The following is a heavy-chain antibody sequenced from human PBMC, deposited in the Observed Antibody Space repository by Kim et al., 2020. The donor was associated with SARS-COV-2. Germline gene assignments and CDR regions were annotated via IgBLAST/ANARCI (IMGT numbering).Heavy chain of an antibody. V-gene: IGHV3-15*01. CDR2: IRSRPDGGTT. CDR1: GFTFSDAW. J-gene: IGHJ4*02. Sequence: GSLRLSCSASGFTFSDAWMNWVRHVVGKGLEWVGRIRSRPDGGTTDYAAPLKGRFTISRDDSKNTLYLQMNSLKIEDTAVYYCTTTAWTWGQGTLVTVSS. CDR3: TTTAWT. D-gene: IGHD5-12*01.